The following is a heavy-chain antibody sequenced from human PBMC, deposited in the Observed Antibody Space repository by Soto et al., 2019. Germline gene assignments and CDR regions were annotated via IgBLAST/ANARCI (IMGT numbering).Heavy chain of an antibody. V-gene: IGHV3-23*01. D-gene: IGHD1-26*01. CDR3: ANRISGYFDY. CDR1: GFAFSSYA. Sequence: GGSLRLSCAASGFAFSSYAMSWVRQAPGKGLEWVSAISGSVGSTYYADSVKGRFTISRDNSKNTLYLQMNSLRAEDTAVYYCANRISGYFDYWGQGTLVTVSS. CDR2: ISGSVGST. J-gene: IGHJ4*02.